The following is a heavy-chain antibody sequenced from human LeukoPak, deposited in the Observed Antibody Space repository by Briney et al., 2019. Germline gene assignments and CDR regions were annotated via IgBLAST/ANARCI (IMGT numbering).Heavy chain of an antibody. CDR2: IYYSGST. CDR3: ARLRYSSSSFDP. V-gene: IGHV4-59*08. Sequence: SETLSLTCTVSGGSISSYYWSWIRQPPGKGLEWIGYIYYSGSTNYNPSLKSRVTISVDTSKNQFSLKLSSVTAADTAVYYCARLRYSSSSFDPWGQGTLVTVSS. CDR1: GGSISSYY. D-gene: IGHD6-6*01. J-gene: IGHJ5*02.